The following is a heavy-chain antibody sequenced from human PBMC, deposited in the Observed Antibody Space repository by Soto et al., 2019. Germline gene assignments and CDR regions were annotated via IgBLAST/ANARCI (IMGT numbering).Heavy chain of an antibody. CDR1: GYSFTGYY. CDR3: ARVALQHYGAGSQPPGY. J-gene: IGHJ4*02. CDR2: INPDSGGT. D-gene: IGHD3-10*01. V-gene: IGHV1-2*02. Sequence: QVQLVQSGAEVKKPGASVKVSCKASGYSFTGYYIHWVRQAPGQGLEWMGWINPDSGGTNYAQNFQGRVTLTRDTSISTAYMDLSRLTSDDTAVYFCARVALQHYGAGSQPPGYWGQGTLVTVSS.